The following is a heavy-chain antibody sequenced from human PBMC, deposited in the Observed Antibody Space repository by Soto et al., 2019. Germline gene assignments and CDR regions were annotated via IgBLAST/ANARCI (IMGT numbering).Heavy chain of an antibody. CDR2: IYYSGST. CDR1: GGSISSYY. V-gene: IGHV4-59*08. D-gene: IGHD3-10*01. J-gene: IGHJ4*02. CDR3: ARHIYGSGSTFFDF. Sequence: QVQLQESGPGLVKPSETLSLTCTVSGGSISSYYWSWIRQPPGKGLEWIGYIYYSGSTNYNPSLKSRVAKSVDTARCQFSLQLISMSCADTAVYYCARHIYGSGSTFFDFLGQGPLFTV.